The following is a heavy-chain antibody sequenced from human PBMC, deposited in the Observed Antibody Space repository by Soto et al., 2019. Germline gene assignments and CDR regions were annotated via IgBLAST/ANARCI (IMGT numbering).Heavy chain of an antibody. V-gene: IGHV4-59*01. D-gene: IGHD3-3*01. J-gene: IGHJ6*02. CDR2: IYYSGST. CDR1: GGSISSYY. CDR3: ARDSGYDFAYYYGMDV. Sequence: SETLSLTCTVSGGSISSYYWSWIRQPPGKGLEWIGYIYYSGSTNCNPSLKSRVTISVDTSKNQFSLKLSSVTAADTAVYYCARDSGYDFAYYYGMDVWGQGTTVTVSS.